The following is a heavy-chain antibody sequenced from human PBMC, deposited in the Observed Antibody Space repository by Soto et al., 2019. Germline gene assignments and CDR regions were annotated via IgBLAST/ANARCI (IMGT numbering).Heavy chain of an antibody. V-gene: IGHV3-23*01. CDR3: AKGRAPFLGRGMDV. J-gene: IGHJ6*02. CDR1: GFTFSSYA. CDR2: ISGSGGTT. Sequence: EVQLLESGGGLVQPGGSLRLSCAASGFTFSSYAMSWVRQAAGKGLEWVSDISGSGGTTYYADSVKGRFTISRDSSKNTLYLQMNSLRAEDTAVYYCAKGRAPFLGRGMDVGGQGSTVTVSS.